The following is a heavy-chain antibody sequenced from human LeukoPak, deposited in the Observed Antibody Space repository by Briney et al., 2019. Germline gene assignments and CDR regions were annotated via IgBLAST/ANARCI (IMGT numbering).Heavy chain of an antibody. CDR1: GFTFSSYA. J-gene: IGHJ4*02. V-gene: IGHV3-30-3*01. D-gene: IGHD6-13*01. CDR3: ARGAVAAEGAY. Sequence: PGGSLRLSCAASGFTFSSYAMHWVRHAPGKGLEWVAVISYDGSNKYYADSVKGRFTISRDNSKNTLCLQMNSLRAEDTAVYYCARGAVAAEGAYWGQGTLVTVPS. CDR2: ISYDGSNK.